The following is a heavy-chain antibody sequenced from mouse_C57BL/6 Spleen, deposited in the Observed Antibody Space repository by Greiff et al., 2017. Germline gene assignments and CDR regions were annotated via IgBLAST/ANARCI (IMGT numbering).Heavy chain of an antibody. CDR3: ARGYGNSPMDY. J-gene: IGHJ4*01. CDR1: GYSITSGYD. V-gene: IGHV3-1*01. D-gene: IGHD2-1*01. Sequence: DVKLVESGPGMVKPSQSLSLTCTVTGYSITSGYDWHWIRHFPGNKLEWMGYISYSGSTNYNPSFKSRISITHDTSKNHFFLKLNSVATEDTATYYCARGYGNSPMDYWGQGTSVTVSS. CDR2: ISYSGST.